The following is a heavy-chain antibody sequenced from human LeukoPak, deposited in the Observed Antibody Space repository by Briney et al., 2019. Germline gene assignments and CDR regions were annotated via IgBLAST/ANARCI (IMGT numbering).Heavy chain of an antibody. D-gene: IGHD3-10*01. CDR1: GYTFTDYY. CDR2: INPNSGDT. CDR3: ARGDYYGSPKVVAA. J-gene: IGHJ5*02. Sequence: ASVTVSFKASGYTFTDYYTNWVRQAPGQGLEWIGWINPNSGDTNYAQKFQDRVTMTRDTSISTAYIELNFLRSDDTAVFYCARGDYYGSPKVVAAWGQGTLVTVSS. V-gene: IGHV1-2*02.